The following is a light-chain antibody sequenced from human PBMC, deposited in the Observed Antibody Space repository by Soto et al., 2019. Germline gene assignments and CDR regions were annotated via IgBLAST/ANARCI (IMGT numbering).Light chain of an antibody. CDR1: QDIGND. CDR2: SAS. Sequence: DIQVTQSPSSLSASVGDRVTITFRASQDIGNDLGWYQQEPGKAPRRLIYSASNVQSGVPSRFSGSGSGTDFTLTISSLQPEDFATYYCQQSYSTPITFGQGTRLEIK. V-gene: IGKV1-39*01. CDR3: QQSYSTPIT. J-gene: IGKJ5*01.